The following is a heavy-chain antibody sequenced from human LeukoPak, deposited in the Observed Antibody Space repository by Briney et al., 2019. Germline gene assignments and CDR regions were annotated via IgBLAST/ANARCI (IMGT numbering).Heavy chain of an antibody. Sequence: GRSLRLSCAASGFTFDDYAMHWVRQAPGKGLEWVSGISWNSGNIGYADSVKGRFTISRDNAKNSLYLQMNSLRAEDTALYYCAKDLGYCSGGSCFDYWGQGTLVTVSS. V-gene: IGHV3-9*01. CDR3: AKDLGYCSGGSCFDY. D-gene: IGHD2-15*01. CDR2: ISWNSGNI. CDR1: GFTFDDYA. J-gene: IGHJ4*02.